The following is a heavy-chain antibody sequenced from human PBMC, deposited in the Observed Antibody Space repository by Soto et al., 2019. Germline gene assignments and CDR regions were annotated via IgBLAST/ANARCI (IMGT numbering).Heavy chain of an antibody. CDR3: ASEHSGCDHGEDYYHGVDV. Sequence: EVQLVESGGGLVQPGGSLRLSCAASGYSLSTYWMHWVRQIPGQGLTWVSRIGPDGSSATYADSVKGRFTISRDNANNAVYLQMNSLRAEDTGVYSCASEHSGCDHGEDYYHGVDVWGQGTTVTVSS. CDR1: GYSLSTYW. J-gene: IGHJ6*02. CDR2: IGPDGSSA. D-gene: IGHD3-10*01. V-gene: IGHV3-74*03.